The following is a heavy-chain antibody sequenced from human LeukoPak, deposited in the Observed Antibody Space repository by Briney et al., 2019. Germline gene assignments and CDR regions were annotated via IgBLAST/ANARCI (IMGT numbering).Heavy chain of an antibody. J-gene: IGHJ4*02. CDR1: GFTFSSYS. V-gene: IGHV3-15*01. CDR3: TTGTAYSGLDH. D-gene: IGHD6-25*01. CDR2: IKSKKDGGTI. Sequence: GGSLRLSCAASGFTFSSYSMNWVRQAPGKGLEWVGRIKSKKDGGTIDYAAPVKGRFPISRDDSKNTLYLQMNSLKTEDTAVYYCTTGTAYSGLDHWGQGTQVTVSS.